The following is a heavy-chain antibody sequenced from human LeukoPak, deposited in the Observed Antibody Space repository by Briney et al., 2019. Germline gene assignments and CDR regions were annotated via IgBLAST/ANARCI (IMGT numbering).Heavy chain of an antibody. V-gene: IGHV4-34*01. Sequence: PSETLSLTCAVYGGSFSGFYWGRIRQSPGKGLEWIGEINHSGRTTYNPSLKSRVTISVDTSRKQFSLKLSSVTAADTAVYYSGTGDYYSGYWGQGTLVTVSS. J-gene: IGHJ4*02. CDR3: GTGDYYSGY. CDR1: GGSFSGFY. D-gene: IGHD1-26*01. CDR2: INHSGRT.